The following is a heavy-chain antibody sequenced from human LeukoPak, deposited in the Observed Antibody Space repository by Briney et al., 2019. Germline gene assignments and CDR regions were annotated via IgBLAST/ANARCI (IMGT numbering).Heavy chain of an antibody. CDR3: ARGPDSGSYYVGAFDI. V-gene: IGHV1-69*01. Sequence: ASVKVSCKASGGTFSSYAISWVRQAPGQGLEWMGGIIPIFGTANYAQKFQGRVTITADESTSTAYMELSSLRSEDTAVYYRARGPDSGSYYVGAFDIWGQGTMVTVSS. D-gene: IGHD1-26*01. J-gene: IGHJ3*02. CDR2: IIPIFGTA. CDR1: GGTFSSYA.